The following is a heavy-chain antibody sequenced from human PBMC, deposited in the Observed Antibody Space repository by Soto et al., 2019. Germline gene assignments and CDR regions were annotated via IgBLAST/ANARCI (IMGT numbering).Heavy chain of an antibody. CDR3: ARDSRGYSYGYSDGQTYYYYGMDV. D-gene: IGHD5-18*01. CDR1: GGSISSYY. V-gene: IGHV4-59*12. Sequence: SETLSLTCTVSGGSISSYYWSWIRQPPGKGLEWIGYIYYSGSTNYNPSLKSRVTISVDTSKNQFSLKLSSVTAADTAMYYCARDSRGYSYGYSDGQTYYYYGMDVWGQGTTVTSP. J-gene: IGHJ6*02. CDR2: IYYSGST.